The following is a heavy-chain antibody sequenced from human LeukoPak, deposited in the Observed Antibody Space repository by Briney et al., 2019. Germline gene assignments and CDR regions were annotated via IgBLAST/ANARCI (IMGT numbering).Heavy chain of an antibody. CDR1: GGTFSSYA. CDR3: AGRYSSGWYTFDY. Sequence: SVKVSCKASGGTFSSYAISWVRQAPGQGLEWMGRIIPFFGTANYAQKFQGRVTIIADKSTSTAYMELSSLRSEDTAVYYCAGRYSSGWYTFDYWGQGTLVTVSS. J-gene: IGHJ4*02. V-gene: IGHV1-69*06. CDR2: IIPFFGTA. D-gene: IGHD6-19*01.